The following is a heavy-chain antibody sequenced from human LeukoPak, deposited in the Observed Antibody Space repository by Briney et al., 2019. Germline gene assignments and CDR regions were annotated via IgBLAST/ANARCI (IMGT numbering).Heavy chain of an antibody. Sequence: ASVKVSCKASGGTFSSYAISWVRQAPGQGLEWMGRIIPILGIANYAQKFQGRVTITADKSTSTAYMELSSLGSEDTAVYYCAREGPQTGTSYYYYGMDVWGQGTTVTVSS. CDR1: GGTFSSYA. J-gene: IGHJ6*02. CDR2: IIPILGIA. V-gene: IGHV1-69*04. CDR3: AREGPQTGTSYYYYGMDV. D-gene: IGHD1/OR15-1a*01.